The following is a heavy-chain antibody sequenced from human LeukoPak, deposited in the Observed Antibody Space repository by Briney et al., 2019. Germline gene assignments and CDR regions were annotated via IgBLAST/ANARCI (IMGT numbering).Heavy chain of an antibody. D-gene: IGHD3-10*01. CDR1: GFTFSSYW. CDR3: ARDSYSVRGVRSFDY. V-gene: IGHV3-7*01. J-gene: IGHJ4*02. CDR2: IKQDGSEK. Sequence: GGSLRLSCAASGFTFSSYWMSWVRQAPGKGLEWVANIKQDGSEKYYVDSVKGRFIISRDNAKNSLYLQMNSLRAEDTAVYYCARDSYSVRGVRSFDYWGQGTLVTVSS.